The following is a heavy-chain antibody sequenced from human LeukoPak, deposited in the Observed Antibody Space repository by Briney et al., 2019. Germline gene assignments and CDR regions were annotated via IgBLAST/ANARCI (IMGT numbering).Heavy chain of an antibody. CDR1: GFTFSSYW. CDR3: LSYDFWSGLDY. Sequence: GGSLRLSCAASGFTFSSYWMSWVRQAPGKGLEWVANIKQDGSEKYYVDSVRGRFTISRDNAKNSLYLQMNSLRAEDTAVYYCLSYDFWSGLDYWGQGTLVTVSS. D-gene: IGHD3-3*01. V-gene: IGHV3-7*01. CDR2: IKQDGSEK. J-gene: IGHJ4*02.